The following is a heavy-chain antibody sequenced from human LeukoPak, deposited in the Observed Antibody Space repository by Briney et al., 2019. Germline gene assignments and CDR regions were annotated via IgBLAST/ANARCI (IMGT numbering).Heavy chain of an antibody. CDR2: ISAYNGNT. J-gene: IGHJ5*02. V-gene: IGHV1-18*01. Sequence: ASVKVSCKASGYTFTSYGISWVRQAPGQGLEWMGWISAYNGNTNYAQEVQGRGSMTTDTSTSTAYLELRRPRSDDTAVYYCRRGGGLVPGTWFDPWGQGTLVTVSS. CDR3: RRGGGLVPGTWFDP. CDR1: GYTFTSYG. D-gene: IGHD6-19*01.